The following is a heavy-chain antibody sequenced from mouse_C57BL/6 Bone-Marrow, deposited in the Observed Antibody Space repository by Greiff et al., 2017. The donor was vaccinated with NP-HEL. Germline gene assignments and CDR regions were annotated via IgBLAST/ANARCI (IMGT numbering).Heavy chain of an antibody. D-gene: IGHD1-1*01. Sequence: VQLQESGAELVKPGASVKLSCKASGYTFTEYTIHWVKQRSGQGLEWIGWFYPGSGSIKYNEKFKDKATLTADKSSSTAYMQLNSLTSEDSAVYFCARLYGSSPWFAYWGQGTLVTVSA. CDR3: ARLYGSSPWFAY. CDR1: GYTFTEYT. V-gene: IGHV1-62-2*01. CDR2: FYPGSGSI. J-gene: IGHJ3*01.